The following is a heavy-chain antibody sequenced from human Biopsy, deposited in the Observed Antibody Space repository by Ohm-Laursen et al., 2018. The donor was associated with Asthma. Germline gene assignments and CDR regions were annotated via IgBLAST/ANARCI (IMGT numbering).Heavy chain of an antibody. Sequence: SLRLSCSASGFAFDSYAMYWVRQSPGKGPEWVALISHDGRESGYVDSVRGRFTISRDNSKSTLFLQMDSLSAEDTAVYYCAKDFRGIAVAGDRGFDYWGQGTLVIVSS. CDR3: AKDFRGIAVAGDRGFDY. J-gene: IGHJ4*02. D-gene: IGHD6-19*01. CDR1: GFAFDSYA. V-gene: IGHV3-30-3*02. CDR2: ISHDGRES.